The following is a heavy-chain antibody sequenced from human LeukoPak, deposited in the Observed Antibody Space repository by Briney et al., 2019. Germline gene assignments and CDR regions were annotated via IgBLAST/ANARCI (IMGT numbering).Heavy chain of an antibody. Sequence: GSSLSLSCAASGFPFSSYAMHWVRPAPGKGLEWVAVISYDGSNKYYADSVKGRFTISRDNSKNTLYLQMNSLRAEDTAVYNCASDDSSGYYDYRGQGTLVTVSS. CDR1: GFPFSSYA. V-gene: IGHV3-30*04. CDR3: ASDDSSGYYDY. CDR2: ISYDGSNK. D-gene: IGHD3-22*01. J-gene: IGHJ4*02.